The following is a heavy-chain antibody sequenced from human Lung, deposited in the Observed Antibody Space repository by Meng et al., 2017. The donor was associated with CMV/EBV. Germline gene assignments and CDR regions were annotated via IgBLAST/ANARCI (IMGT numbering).Heavy chain of an antibody. CDR3: AREGAPAATPWGNWFDP. V-gene: IGHV3-7*01. CDR2: IKQDGSEK. D-gene: IGHD2-2*01. Sequence: SCAASGFTFSSYWMSWFRQAPGKGLEWVANIKQDGSEKYYVDSVKGRFTISRDNAKNSLYLQMNSLRAEDTAVYYCAREGAPAATPWGNWFDPWGQGTLVTVSS. J-gene: IGHJ5*02. CDR1: GFTFSSYW.